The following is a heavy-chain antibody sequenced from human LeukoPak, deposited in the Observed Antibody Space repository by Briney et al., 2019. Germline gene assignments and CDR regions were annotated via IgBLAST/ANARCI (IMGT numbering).Heavy chain of an antibody. Sequence: PSETLSLTCTVSGTSISSYCWSWIRQPAGKGLEWIGRIYISGTTNYNPSLESRVTMSLDTSKNQCSLKLTSVTAADTAVYYCARGSGWLDFWGRGTLITVSS. J-gene: IGHJ4*02. CDR3: ARGSGWLDF. CDR1: GTSISSYC. V-gene: IGHV4-4*07. CDR2: IYISGTT. D-gene: IGHD6-19*01.